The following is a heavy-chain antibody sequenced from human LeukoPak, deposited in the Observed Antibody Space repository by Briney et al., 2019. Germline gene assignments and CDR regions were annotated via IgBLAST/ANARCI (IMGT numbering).Heavy chain of an antibody. CDR2: IYNGVNT. D-gene: IGHD1-26*01. J-gene: IGHJ5*02. CDR1: GASVSSASY. Sequence: TSETLSLTCTVSGASVSSASYWTWIRQPPGKGVEWIAHIYNGVNTNYNPSLKSRVTISVDTSKNQFSLRLNSVTAADTAVYYCARSRAFNSGAFDPWGQGSLVTVSS. V-gene: IGHV4-61*01. CDR3: ARSRAFNSGAFDP.